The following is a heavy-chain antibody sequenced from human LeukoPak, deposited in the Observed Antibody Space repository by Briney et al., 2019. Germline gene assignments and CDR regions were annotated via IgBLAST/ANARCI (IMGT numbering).Heavy chain of an antibody. Sequence: PGGSLRLSCAASGFTFSNYEMNWVRQAPGKGLEWVSYISISGDTRDYADSVKGRFIISRDNAKSSLYLQMNSLGAEDTAVYYCARDGPPDVWGKGTTVTVSS. V-gene: IGHV3-48*03. J-gene: IGHJ6*04. CDR2: ISISGDTR. CDR3: ARDGPPDV. CDR1: GFTFSNYE.